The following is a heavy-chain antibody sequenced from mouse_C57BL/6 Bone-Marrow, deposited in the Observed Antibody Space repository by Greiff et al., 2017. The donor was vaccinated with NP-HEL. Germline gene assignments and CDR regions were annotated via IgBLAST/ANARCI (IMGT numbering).Heavy chain of an antibody. J-gene: IGHJ4*01. V-gene: IGHV1-50*01. CDR3: AQGGAMDY. Sequence: QVQLQQPGAELVKPGASVKLSCKASGYTFTSYWMQWVKQRPGQGLEWIGEIDPSDSYTNYNQKFKGKATLTVDTSSSTAYMQLSSLTSEDSAVYYCAQGGAMDYWGQGTSVTVSS. CDR1: GYTFTSYW. CDR2: IDPSDSYT.